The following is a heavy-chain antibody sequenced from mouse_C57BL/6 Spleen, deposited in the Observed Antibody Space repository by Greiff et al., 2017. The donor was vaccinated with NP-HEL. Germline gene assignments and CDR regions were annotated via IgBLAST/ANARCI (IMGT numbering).Heavy chain of an antibody. CDR3: ARSTGTPFDY. CDR2: IYPRDGST. CDR1: GYTFTSYD. V-gene: IGHV1-85*01. J-gene: IGHJ2*01. Sequence: QVQIKQYGPELVKPGASVKLSCKASGYTFTSYDINWVKQRPGQGLEWIGWIYPRDGSTKYNEKFKGKATLTVDTSSSTAYMELHSLTSEDSAVYFCARSTGTPFDYWGQGTTLTVSS. D-gene: IGHD4-1*01.